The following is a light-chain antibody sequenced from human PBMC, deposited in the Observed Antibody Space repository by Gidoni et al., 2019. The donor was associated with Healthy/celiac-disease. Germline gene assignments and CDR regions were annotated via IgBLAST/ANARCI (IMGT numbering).Light chain of an antibody. V-gene: IGLV1-44*01. CDR2: SNN. CDR1: SSNIGSST. Sequence: QSVLTQPPSASGTPGQRVTISCSGSSSNIGSSTVNWYQQLPGTAPKLLISSNNQRPSGVPDRFSGSKSGTSASLAISGLQSEDEADYSCAAWDDSLNGPVVFGVGTKLTVL. J-gene: IGLJ2*01. CDR3: AAWDDSLNGPVV.